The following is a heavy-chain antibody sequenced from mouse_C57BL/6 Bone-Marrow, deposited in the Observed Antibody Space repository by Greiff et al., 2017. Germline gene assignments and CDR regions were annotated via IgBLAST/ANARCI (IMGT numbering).Heavy chain of an antibody. V-gene: IGHV1-81*01. J-gene: IGHJ4*01. CDR2: IYPRSGNT. CDR3: ARYYGYAMDY. Sequence: QVQLQQSGAELARPGASVKLSCKASGYTFTSYGISWVKQSTGQGLEWIGAIYPRSGNTYYNEKFKGKATLTADKSSSTAYMELRSLTSEDSAVYFCARYYGYAMDYWGQGTSVTVSS. D-gene: IGHD1-1*01. CDR1: GYTFTSYG.